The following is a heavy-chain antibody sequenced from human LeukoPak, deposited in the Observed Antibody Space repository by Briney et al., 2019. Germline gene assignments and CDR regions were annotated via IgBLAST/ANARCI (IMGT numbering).Heavy chain of an antibody. D-gene: IGHD6-19*01. CDR1: GFTFDDYT. J-gene: IGHJ6*03. CDR2: ISGSGGST. V-gene: IGHV3-23*01. Sequence: PGGSLRLSCAASGFTFDDYTMHWVRQAPGKGLEWVSAISGSGGSTYYADSVKGRFTISRDNSKNTLYLQINSLKTEDTAVYYCTRGLESSGWYRDYYYYMDVWGKGTTVTVS. CDR3: TRGLESSGWYRDYYYYMDV.